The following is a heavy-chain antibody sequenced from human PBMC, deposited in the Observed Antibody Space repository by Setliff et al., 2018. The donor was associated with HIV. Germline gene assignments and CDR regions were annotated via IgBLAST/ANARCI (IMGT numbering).Heavy chain of an antibody. CDR3: ARHSGLGGYYSPFDY. Sequence: PSETLSLTCTVSGGSIKSSSDYWGWIRQPPGKGLEWIGTIYYSGSTYYNPSLKSRVTISVDTPKNQFSLKLSSVTAADTTVYYCARHSGLGGYYSPFDYWGPGTLVTVS. CDR2: IYYSGST. D-gene: IGHD3-22*01. V-gene: IGHV4-39*01. J-gene: IGHJ4*02. CDR1: GGSIKSSSDY.